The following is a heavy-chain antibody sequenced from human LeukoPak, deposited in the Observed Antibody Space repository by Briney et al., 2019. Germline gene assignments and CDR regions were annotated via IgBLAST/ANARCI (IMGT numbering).Heavy chain of an antibody. CDR2: IGSSDTTK. J-gene: IGHJ6*02. D-gene: IGHD3-16*01. V-gene: IGHV3-48*03. CDR1: GFSFSEYD. CDR3: ARGGRAYGLDV. Sequence: GSLRLSCAASGFSFSEYDMNWVRQAPGKGLEWVAYIGSSDTTKYYAESVKGRFIISRDNAKNSLYLQMNSLRAEDTAVYYCARGGRAYGLDVWGQGTTVTVSS.